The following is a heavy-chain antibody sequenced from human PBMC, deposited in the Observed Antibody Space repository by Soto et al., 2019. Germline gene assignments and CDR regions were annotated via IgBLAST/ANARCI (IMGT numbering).Heavy chain of an antibody. CDR3: AKDVGSNSCIFDY. Sequence: GGSLRLSCAASGFTFSSYAMSWVRQAPGKGLEWVSSISGSGGSTYYADSVKGRFTISRDNSKNTLYLQMNSLRAEDTAVYYCAKDVGSNSCIFDYWGQGTLVTVSS. D-gene: IGHD1-1*01. J-gene: IGHJ4*02. CDR2: ISGSGGST. CDR1: GFTFSSYA. V-gene: IGHV3-23*01.